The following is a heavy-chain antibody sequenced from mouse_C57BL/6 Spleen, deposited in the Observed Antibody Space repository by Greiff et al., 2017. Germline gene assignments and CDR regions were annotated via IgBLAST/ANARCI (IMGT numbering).Heavy chain of an antibody. D-gene: IGHD2-3*01. CDR3: ARRVTGPWYFDY. CDR2: INPNNGGT. Sequence: EVQLQQSGPELVKPGASVKISCKASGYTFTDYYMNWVKQSHGKSLEWIGDINPNNGGTSYNQKFKGKATLTVDKSSSTAYMELRSLTSEDSAVYYCARRVTGPWYFDYWGQGTTLTVSS. V-gene: IGHV1-26*01. CDR1: GYTFTDYY. J-gene: IGHJ2*01.